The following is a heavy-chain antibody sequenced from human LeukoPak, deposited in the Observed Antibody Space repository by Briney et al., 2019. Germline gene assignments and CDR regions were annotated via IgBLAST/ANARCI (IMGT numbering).Heavy chain of an antibody. CDR2: INHSGST. Sequence: SETLSLTCAVYGGSFSGYYWSWIRQPPGKGLEWIGEINHSGSTNYNPSLKSRVTISVDTSKNQFSLKLSSVTAADTAVYYCARMGASSGWYYLDYWGQGTLVTVSS. J-gene: IGHJ4*02. CDR1: GGSFSGYY. CDR3: ARMGASSGWYYLDY. V-gene: IGHV4-34*01. D-gene: IGHD6-19*01.